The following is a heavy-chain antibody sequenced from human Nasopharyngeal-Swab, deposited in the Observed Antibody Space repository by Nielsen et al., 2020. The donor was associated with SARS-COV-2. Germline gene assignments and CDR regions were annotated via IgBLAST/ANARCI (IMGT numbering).Heavy chain of an antibody. CDR1: GFTVSSNY. J-gene: IGHJ5*02. D-gene: IGHD5-12*01. V-gene: IGHV3-53*01. CDR2: IYSGGST. CDR3: VKDLAYDEVS. Sequence: GESLKISCAASGFTVSSNYMSWVRQAPGKGLEWVSVIYSGGSTYYADSVKGRFTISRDNSKNTLYLQMNSLRAEDTAVYYCVKDLAYDEVSWGQGTLVTVSS.